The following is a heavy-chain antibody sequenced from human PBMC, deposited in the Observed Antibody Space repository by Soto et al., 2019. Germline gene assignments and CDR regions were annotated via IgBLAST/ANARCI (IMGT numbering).Heavy chain of an antibody. V-gene: IGHV1-8*01. D-gene: IGHD2-15*01. CDR3: ARGVWDIPGAFAI. CDR2: MNPNSGNT. CDR1: GYTFTSYD. Sequence: ASVKVSWKASGYTFTSYDISWVRQATGQGLEWMGWMNPNSGNTGYAQKFQGRVTMTRNTSISTAYMELSSLRSEDTAVYYCARGVWDIPGAFAIWGQGTMVTVSS. J-gene: IGHJ3*02.